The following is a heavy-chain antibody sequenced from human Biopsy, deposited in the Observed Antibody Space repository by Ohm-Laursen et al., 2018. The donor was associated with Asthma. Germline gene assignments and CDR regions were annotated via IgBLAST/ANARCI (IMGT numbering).Heavy chain of an antibody. J-gene: IGHJ6*02. CDR2: SVHRGNT. CDR1: GLSSSTSY. Sequence: SETLSLTCSISGLSSSTSYFTSCLRPPAGGLLGIGESVHRGNTNTNATLKSRVTISKAKSANEFSLKMKSVTAADTAIYYCARGPEWSGLDIWGQGTTVTVSS. CDR3: ARGPEWSGLDI. D-gene: IGHD3-3*01. V-gene: IGHV4/OR15-8*02.